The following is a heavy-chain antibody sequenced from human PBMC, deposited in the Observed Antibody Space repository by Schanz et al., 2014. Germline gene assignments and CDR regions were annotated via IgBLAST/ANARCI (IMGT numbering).Heavy chain of an antibody. J-gene: IGHJ4*02. D-gene: IGHD5-12*01. CDR1: GDTFRSYT. V-gene: IGHV1-69*02. Sequence: QVQLVQSGAEVKKPGSSVKVSCKASGDTFRSYTINWVRHAPGQGLEWMGRIIPITGITNYAQKFQGRVTFTADKSTSKDFLEVKRMRSEAKAVYYCARTGYDPSLTHWGQGTLVTVSS. CDR3: ARTGYDPSLTH. CDR2: IIPITGIT.